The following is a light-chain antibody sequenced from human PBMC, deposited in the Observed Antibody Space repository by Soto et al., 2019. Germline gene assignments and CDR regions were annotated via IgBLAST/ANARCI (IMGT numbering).Light chain of an antibody. CDR2: STD. Sequence: QTVVTQEPSFSVSPGGTVTLTCGFTSGSGSANYYPSWYQHTPGQAPRTLIYSTDTRSSGVPDRFSGSIVGNKAALTITGAQADDEAEYFCVLNVAGGTVVFGGGTKLTVL. CDR1: SGSGSANYY. J-gene: IGLJ2*01. CDR3: VLNVAGGTVV. V-gene: IGLV8-61*01.